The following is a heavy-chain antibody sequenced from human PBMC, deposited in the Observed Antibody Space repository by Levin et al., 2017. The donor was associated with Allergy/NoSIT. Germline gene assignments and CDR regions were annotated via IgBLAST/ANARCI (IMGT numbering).Heavy chain of an antibody. CDR1: GFSISTPAVG. V-gene: IGHV2-5*02. Sequence: SGPTLVKPTETLTLTCSVSGFSISTPAVGVGWFRQPPGQALEWLALIYWDDDPRYSPSLKSRLSIARDTSKNQVILTLTNVDPVDTGTYYCAHRDYHSDPSKWFDSWGQGTEVTVSS. CDR2: IYWDDDP. CDR3: AHRDYHSDPSKWFDS. D-gene: IGHD4-11*01. J-gene: IGHJ5*01.